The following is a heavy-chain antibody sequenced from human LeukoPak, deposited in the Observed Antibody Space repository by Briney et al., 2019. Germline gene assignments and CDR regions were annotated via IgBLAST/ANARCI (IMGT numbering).Heavy chain of an antibody. CDR1: GFTFSDYY. V-gene: IGHV3-11*01. J-gene: IGHJ6*03. Sequence: GGSLRLSCAACGFTFSDYYMSWIRQAPGKGLEWVSYISSSGSTIYYADSVKGRFTISRDNAKNSLYLQMNSLRAEDTAVYYCAREGNYDFWSGYYGFYMDVWGKGTTVTVSS. CDR3: AREGNYDFWSGYYGFYMDV. CDR2: ISSSGSTI. D-gene: IGHD3-3*01.